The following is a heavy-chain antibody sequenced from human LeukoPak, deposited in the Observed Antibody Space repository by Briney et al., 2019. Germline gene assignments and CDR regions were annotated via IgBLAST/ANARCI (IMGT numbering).Heavy chain of an antibody. J-gene: IGHJ4*02. Sequence: GGSLRLSCAASGFIFNNYWMTWVRQAPGTGLEWVANINQDGSETNYVDSVRGRFTISRDNSKNTLYLQINSLRAEDTAVYYCAQDRAWIQFLYWGQGTLVTVS. CDR2: INQDGSET. D-gene: IGHD5-18*01. V-gene: IGHV3-7*03. CDR3: AQDRAWIQFLY. CDR1: GFIFNNYW.